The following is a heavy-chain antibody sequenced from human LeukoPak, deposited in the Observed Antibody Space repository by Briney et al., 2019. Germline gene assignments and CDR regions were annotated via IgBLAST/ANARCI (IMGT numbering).Heavy chain of an antibody. V-gene: IGHV1-18*01. D-gene: IGHD1-20*01. CDR2: ISAYNGNT. J-gene: IGHJ6*03. CDR1: GYTFTSYG. CDR3: AKVGKAPRITGTTSRYYYYNMDV. Sequence: GSSVKVSCKASGYTFTSYGISWVRQAPGQGLEWMGWISAYNGNTNYAQKLQGRVTMTTDTSTSTAYMELRSLRSDDTAVYYCAKVGKAPRITGTTSRYYYYNMDVWGKGTTVTISS.